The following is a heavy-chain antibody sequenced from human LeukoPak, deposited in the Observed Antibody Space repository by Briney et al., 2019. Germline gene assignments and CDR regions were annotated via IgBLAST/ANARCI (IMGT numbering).Heavy chain of an antibody. D-gene: IGHD3-16*01. CDR3: ARDRDLGDAFDI. CDR1: GRSISIYY. V-gene: IGHV4-59*07. Sequence: SATLSLTCTLSGRSISIYYWSCTRQPPGGGLEWLGYIYYSGRTNYNPALKSRVTISVDTSKYQFSLKLSSVTAADTVVYYCARDRDLGDAFDIWGQGTMVTVSS. J-gene: IGHJ3*02. CDR2: IYYSGRT.